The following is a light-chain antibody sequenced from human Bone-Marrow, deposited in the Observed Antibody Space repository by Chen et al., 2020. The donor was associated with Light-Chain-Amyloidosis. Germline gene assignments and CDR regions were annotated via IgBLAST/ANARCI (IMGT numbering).Light chain of an antibody. Sequence: YVLTQPSSVSVAPGQTATIACGGNNIGTTSEHWYQQTPGQAPLLVVYDDSDRPSRIPERLSGSNAGNTATPSISRVEAGDEADYYCQVWDRSSDRPVFGGGTKLTVL. CDR2: DDS. V-gene: IGLV3-21*02. CDR1: NIGTTS. J-gene: IGLJ3*02. CDR3: QVWDRSSDRPV.